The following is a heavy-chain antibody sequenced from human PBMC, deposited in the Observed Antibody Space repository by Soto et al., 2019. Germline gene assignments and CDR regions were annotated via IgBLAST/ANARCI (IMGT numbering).Heavy chain of an antibody. CDR2: INPNSGGT. Sequence: QVQLVQSGAEVKKPGASVKVSWKAYGYTFTGYYTHWVRQAPGQGLEWMGWINPNSGGTNYAQKFQGWVTMTRDTSISTAYMELSRLRSDDTAVYYCAREGGDGDYAGWFDPWGQGTLVTVSS. J-gene: IGHJ5*02. D-gene: IGHD4-17*01. CDR3: AREGGDGDYAGWFDP. V-gene: IGHV1-2*04. CDR1: GYTFTGYY.